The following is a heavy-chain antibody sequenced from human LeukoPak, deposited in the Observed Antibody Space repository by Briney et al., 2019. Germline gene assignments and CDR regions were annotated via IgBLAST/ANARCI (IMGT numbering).Heavy chain of an antibody. J-gene: IGHJ4*02. V-gene: IGHV4-31*02. CDR1: PGSLTSVDYY. CDR2: IYYSVSP. CDR3: ARGYCSSTSCSCYFDY. Sequence: TLSLTTTVSPGSLTSVDYYLSWIRQHPGKCLAWIAYIYYSVSPYYNPSLKSRVTISVDTSTHQVSLKLSSVTAADTAVYYCARGYCSSTSCSCYFDYWGQGTLVTVSS. D-gene: IGHD2-2*01.